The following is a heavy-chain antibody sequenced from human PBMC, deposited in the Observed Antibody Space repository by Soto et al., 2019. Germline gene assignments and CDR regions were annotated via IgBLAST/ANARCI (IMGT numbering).Heavy chain of an antibody. CDR3: ARRSSSSLGSLFDP. V-gene: IGHV4-39*01. Sequence: SETLSLTCTVSGGSISSSTYYWDWIRQPPGKGLERIGAMYYTGNKNYNPSLESRVTMSVDTSKNQFSLKLSSVTPTDTAVYYCARRSSSSLGSLFDPWGRGILVTVS. D-gene: IGHD6-6*01. J-gene: IGHJ5*02. CDR2: MYYTGNK. CDR1: GGSISSSTYY.